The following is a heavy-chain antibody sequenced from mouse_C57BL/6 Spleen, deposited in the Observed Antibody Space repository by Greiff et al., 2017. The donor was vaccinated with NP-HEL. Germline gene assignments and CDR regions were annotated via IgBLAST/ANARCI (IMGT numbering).Heavy chain of an antibody. CDR2: IYPRSGNT. V-gene: IGHV1-81*01. J-gene: IGHJ2*01. CDR1: GYTFTSYG. D-gene: IGHD4-1*01. CDR3: ANWDVDY. Sequence: VQLQQSGAELARPGASVKLSCKASGYTFTSYGISWVKQRTGQGLEWIGDIYPRSGNTYYNEKFKGKATLTADKSSSTAYMEFRSLTSEDSAVYVCANWDVDYWGQGTTLTVSS.